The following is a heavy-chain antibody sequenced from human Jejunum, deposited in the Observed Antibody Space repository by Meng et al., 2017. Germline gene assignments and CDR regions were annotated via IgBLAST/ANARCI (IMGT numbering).Heavy chain of an antibody. J-gene: IGHJ4*02. Sequence: VQIVEPWAEVRNQGTEVKGACEPSGSKITSCHSNWHRQATGQRRGWMGWMDPNLGNTDYAQKFQGRVTMTRDTSTSTAFMELSSLKSDDSAVYYCARVVDNEFNYWGQGTLVTVSS. CDR2: MDPNLGNT. CDR3: ARVVDNEFNY. V-gene: IGHV1-8*02. D-gene: IGHD5-12*01. CDR1: GSKITSCH.